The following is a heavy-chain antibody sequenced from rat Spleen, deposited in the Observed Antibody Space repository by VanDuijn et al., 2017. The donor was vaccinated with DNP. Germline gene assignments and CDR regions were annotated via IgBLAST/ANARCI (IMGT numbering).Heavy chain of an antibody. Sequence: EVQLQESGSGLVKPSQSLSLTCSVTGYSITSNYWGWIRKFPGNKMEYIGHISYSGNTNYNPSLKSRISITRDTSKNHFFLHLNSVTTEDTATYYCATGGAGIWFAYWGQGTLVTVSS. V-gene: IGHV3-1*01. J-gene: IGHJ3*01. D-gene: IGHD4-2*01. CDR2: ISYSGNT. CDR3: ATGGAGIWFAY. CDR1: GYSITSNY.